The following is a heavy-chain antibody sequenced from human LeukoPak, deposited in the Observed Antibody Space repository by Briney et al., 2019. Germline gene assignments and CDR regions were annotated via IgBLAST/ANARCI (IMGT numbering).Heavy chain of an antibody. CDR1: GFTFSSYE. CDR2: ISSSGSTI. Sequence: GGSLRLSCAASGFTFSSYEMKWGCQAPGEGLEWVSYISSSGSTIYYADSVKGRFTISRDNAKNSLYLQMNSLRAEDTAVYYCAELGITMIGGVWGKGTTVTISS. V-gene: IGHV3-48*03. CDR3: AELGITMIGGV. D-gene: IGHD3-10*02. J-gene: IGHJ6*04.